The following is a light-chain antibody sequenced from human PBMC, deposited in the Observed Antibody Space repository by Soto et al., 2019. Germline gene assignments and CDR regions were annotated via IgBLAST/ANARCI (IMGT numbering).Light chain of an antibody. Sequence: QSALTQPPSASGSPGQSVTISCTGTSSDVGPYNYVSWYQQYPGKAPKLMIYEVSKRPSGVPDRFSGSKSGKTASLTVSGLQPEDEADYYCTSYAGSNIWVFGGGTKVTVL. CDR3: TSYAGSNIWV. J-gene: IGLJ3*02. V-gene: IGLV2-8*01. CDR2: EVS. CDR1: SSDVGPYNY.